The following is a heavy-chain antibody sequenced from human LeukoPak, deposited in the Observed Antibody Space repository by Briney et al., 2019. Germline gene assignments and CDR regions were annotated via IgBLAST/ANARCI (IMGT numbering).Heavy chain of an antibody. CDR1: GFTFSSYP. D-gene: IGHD4-17*01. CDR2: ISYDGSNK. CDR3: ARDSEGIYGDYSALDY. V-gene: IGHV3-30*01. J-gene: IGHJ4*02. Sequence: GGSLRLSCAASGFTFSSYPMHWVRQAPGKGLEWVAVISYDGSNKYYADSVKGRFTISRDNSKNTLYLQMNSLRAEDTAVYYCARDSEGIYGDYSALDYWGQGTLVTVSS.